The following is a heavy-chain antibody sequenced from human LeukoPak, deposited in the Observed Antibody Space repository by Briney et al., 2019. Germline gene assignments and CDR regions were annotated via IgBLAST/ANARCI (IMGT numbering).Heavy chain of an antibody. D-gene: IGHD3-16*01. J-gene: IGHJ6*02. CDR2: ISYDGSNK. CDR1: GFTFSSYG. Sequence: GRSLRLSCAASGFTFSSYGMHWVRQAPGKGLEWVAVISYDGSNKYYADSVKGRFTISRDNSKNTLYLQMNSLRAEDTAVYYCAKAFYPYYYGMDDWGQGTTVTVSS. V-gene: IGHV3-30*18. CDR3: AKAFYPYYYGMDD.